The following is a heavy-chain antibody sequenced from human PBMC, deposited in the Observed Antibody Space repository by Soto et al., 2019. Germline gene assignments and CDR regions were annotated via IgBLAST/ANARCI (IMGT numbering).Heavy chain of an antibody. J-gene: IGHJ6*02. Sequence: EVQLLESGGGLVQPGGSLRLSCAASGFSFGSHAMSWVRQAPGKGLDWVSAISATGGTIYYVDSVKGRFAISRDNSKNTLYLQMNSLRAEDTAVYYCAKDRGFGAGHGLDVWGQGTTVTVSS. CDR1: GFSFGSHA. CDR2: ISATGGTI. CDR3: AKDRGFGAGHGLDV. D-gene: IGHD3-10*01. V-gene: IGHV3-23*01.